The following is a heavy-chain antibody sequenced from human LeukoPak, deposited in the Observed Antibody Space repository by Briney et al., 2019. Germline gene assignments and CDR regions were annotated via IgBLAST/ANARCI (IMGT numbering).Heavy chain of an antibody. J-gene: IGHJ4*02. V-gene: IGHV3-30*18. Sequence: PGGSLRLSCAASGFTFSSYSMNWVRQAPGKGLEWVAVISYDGSNKYYADSVKGRFTISRDDSKNTLYLQMNSLRAEDTAVYFCAKGLGATRDSSGYYSDYFDYWGQGTLVTVSS. D-gene: IGHD3-22*01. CDR3: AKGLGATRDSSGYYSDYFDY. CDR1: GFTFSSYS. CDR2: ISYDGSNK.